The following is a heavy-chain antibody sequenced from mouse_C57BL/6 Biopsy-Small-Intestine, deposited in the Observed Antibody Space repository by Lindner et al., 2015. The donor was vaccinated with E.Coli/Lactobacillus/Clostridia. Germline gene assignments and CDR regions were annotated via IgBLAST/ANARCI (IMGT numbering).Heavy chain of an antibody. Sequence: VQLQESGPELVKPGASVKISCKASGYSFTDYYMHWVKQRPKKSLEWIGEINPSTGGTTYNQKFEAKATLTVDKSSSTAYMQLKGLTSEDSAVYYCARCDGYYVWLAYWGQGTLVTVSA. CDR1: GYSFTDYY. CDR2: INPSTGGT. D-gene: IGHD2-3*01. J-gene: IGHJ3*01. V-gene: IGHV1-42*01. CDR3: ARCDGYYVWLAY.